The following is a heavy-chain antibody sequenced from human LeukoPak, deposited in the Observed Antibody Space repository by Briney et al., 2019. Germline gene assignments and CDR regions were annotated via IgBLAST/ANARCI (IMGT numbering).Heavy chain of an antibody. CDR2: INHSGST. V-gene: IGHV4-34*01. D-gene: IGHD6-13*01. CDR3: ARIPRAAAGPY. CDR1: GGSFSGYY. J-gene: IGHJ4*02. Sequence: TASETLSLTCAVYGGSFSGYYWSWIRQPPGKGLEWIGEINHSGSTNYNPSLKSRVTISVDTSKNQFSLKLSSVTAADTAVYYCARIPRAAAGPYWGQGTLVTVSS.